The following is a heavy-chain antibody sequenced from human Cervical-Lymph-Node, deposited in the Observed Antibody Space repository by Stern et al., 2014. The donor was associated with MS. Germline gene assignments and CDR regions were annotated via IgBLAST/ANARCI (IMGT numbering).Heavy chain of an antibody. V-gene: IGHV1-69*01. J-gene: IGHJ6*02. CDR2: IIPIFGTA. D-gene: IGHD6-13*01. CDR1: GGTFSSSA. CDR3: ASNEQQLGRYYGMDV. Sequence: VQLVESGAEVKKPGSSVKVSCKASGGTFSSSAISWVRQAPGQGLEWMGGIIPIFGTATDAQKFQGRVTITAAESTSTAYMELSSLRSEDTAVYYCASNEQQLGRYYGMDVWGQGTTVTVSS.